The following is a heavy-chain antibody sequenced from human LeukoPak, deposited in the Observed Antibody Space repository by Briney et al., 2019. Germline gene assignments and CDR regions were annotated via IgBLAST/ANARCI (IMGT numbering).Heavy chain of an antibody. J-gene: IGHJ6*02. CDR2: INTNTGNP. CDR3: AAELRLYGSGNSQPPYGLDV. D-gene: IGHD3-10*01. CDR1: GYTFTSYA. V-gene: IGHV7-4-1*02. Sequence: ASVKVSCKASGYTFTSYAMKWVRQAPGQGLEWMGWINTNTGNPTYAQGFTGRFVFSLDTSVSTAHLQISSLKAEDTAVYYCAAELRLYGSGNSQPPYGLDVWGLGTTVTVSS.